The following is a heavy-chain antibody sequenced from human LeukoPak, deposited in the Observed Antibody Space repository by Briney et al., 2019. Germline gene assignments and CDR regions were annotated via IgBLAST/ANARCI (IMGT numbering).Heavy chain of an antibody. CDR3: AREGARGIAALCFDY. D-gene: IGHD6-6*01. Sequence: ASVKVSCKASGYTFTGYYMHWVRQAPGQGLEWMGWINSNSGGTNYAQKFQGRVTMTRDTSISTAYMELSRLRSDDTAVYYCAREGARGIAALCFDYWGQGTLVTVSS. CDR1: GYTFTGYY. V-gene: IGHV1-2*02. CDR2: INSNSGGT. J-gene: IGHJ4*02.